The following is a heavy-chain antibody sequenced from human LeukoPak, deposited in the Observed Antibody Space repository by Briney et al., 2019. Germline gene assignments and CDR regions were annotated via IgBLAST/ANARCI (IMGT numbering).Heavy chain of an antibody. J-gene: IGHJ4*02. Sequence: PGGSLRLSCAASGFTFSTYAMNWVRQAPGKGLEWVAHIKQDGSENYYVDSVKGRFTISRDNAKNSLYLQMNSLRAEDTAVYYSARGLLGDWGQGTLVTVSS. CDR1: GFTFSTYA. V-gene: IGHV3-7*01. D-gene: IGHD2-15*01. CDR3: ARGLLGD. CDR2: IKQDGSEN.